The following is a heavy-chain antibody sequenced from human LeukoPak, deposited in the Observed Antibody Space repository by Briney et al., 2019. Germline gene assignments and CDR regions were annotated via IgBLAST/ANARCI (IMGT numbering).Heavy chain of an antibody. CDR3: TGIDAA. D-gene: IGHD3-9*01. CDR1: GFRFSRYW. J-gene: IGHJ5*02. CDR2: INLGGSNK. V-gene: IGHV3-7*03. Sequence: GGSLRLSCVASGFRFSRYWMHWVRQAPGKGLEWVATINLGGSNKYYVDSVMGRFTISRDDARNSLHLQMNSLRVEDTAVYYCTGIDAAWGQGTRVSVSS.